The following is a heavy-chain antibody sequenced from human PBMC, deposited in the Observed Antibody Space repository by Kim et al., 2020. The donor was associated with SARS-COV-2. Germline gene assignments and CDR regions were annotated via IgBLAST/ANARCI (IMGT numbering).Heavy chain of an antibody. D-gene: IGHD1-26*01. J-gene: IGHJ4*02. V-gene: IGHV3-30*01. CDR3: ASGSYYPLFDY. Sequence: YSATSRQRRITISRDHSKNTLYLQMTSLRAEDTAVYYCASGSYYPLFDYWGQGTLVTVSS.